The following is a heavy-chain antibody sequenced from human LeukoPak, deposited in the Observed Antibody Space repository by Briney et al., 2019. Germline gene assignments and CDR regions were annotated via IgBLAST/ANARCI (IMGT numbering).Heavy chain of an antibody. CDR3: ARAGGAPVLIDY. V-gene: IGHV3-11*04. Sequence: PGGSLRLSCAASGFTFSDYNMRWIRQAPGKGLEWVSSISRSGSTKYYADSVKGRFTISRDNAKNSLYLQMNSLRAEDTAVYYCARAGGAPVLIDYWGQGTLVTVSS. CDR1: GFTFSDYN. J-gene: IGHJ4*02. D-gene: IGHD1-1*01. CDR2: ISRSGSTK.